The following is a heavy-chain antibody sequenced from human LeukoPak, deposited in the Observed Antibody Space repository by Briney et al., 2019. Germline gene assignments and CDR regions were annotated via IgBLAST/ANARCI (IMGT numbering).Heavy chain of an antibody. CDR2: ISGSGDIT. D-gene: IGHD5-12*01. CDR1: RFIFGNYG. J-gene: IGHJ4*02. Sequence: GGSLRLSCAASRFIFGNYGMSWVRQAPGKGLEWVSAISGSGDITKNADSVKGRSTISRDNSKNTLYLQMNSLRAEDTAVYYCAKGRAVATTGPGLAFDFWGQGTLVTVSS. CDR3: AKGRAVATTGPGLAFDF. V-gene: IGHV3-23*01.